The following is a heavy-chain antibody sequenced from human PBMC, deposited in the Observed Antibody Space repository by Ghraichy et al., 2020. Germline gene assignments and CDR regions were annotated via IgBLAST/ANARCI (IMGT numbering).Heavy chain of an antibody. D-gene: IGHD5-18*01. CDR3: ARDLRGYSYGYSPYWYFDL. CDR2: IIPIFGTA. J-gene: IGHJ2*01. Sequence: SVKVSCKASGGTFSSYAISWVRQAPGQGLEWMGGIIPIFGTANYAQKFQGRVTITADESTSTAYMELSSLRSEDTAVYYCARDLRGYSYGYSPYWYFDLWGCGTLVTVSS. V-gene: IGHV1-69*13. CDR1: GGTFSSYA.